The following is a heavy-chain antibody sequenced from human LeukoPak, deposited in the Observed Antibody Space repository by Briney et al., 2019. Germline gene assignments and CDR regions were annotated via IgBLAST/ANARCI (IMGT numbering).Heavy chain of an antibody. V-gene: IGHV4-34*01. CDR3: ARGGDIVVVSAAIGQFNWFDP. J-gene: IGHJ5*02. CDR2: ITHSGST. CDR1: GGSFSGFY. Sequence: SETLSLTCAVYGGSFSGFYWSWIRQPPGKGLEWIGEITHSGSTNYNPSHKSRVTISVDTSKNQFSLKLSSVTAADTAVYYCARGGDIVVVSAAIGQFNWFDPWGQGTLVTVSS. D-gene: IGHD2-2*01.